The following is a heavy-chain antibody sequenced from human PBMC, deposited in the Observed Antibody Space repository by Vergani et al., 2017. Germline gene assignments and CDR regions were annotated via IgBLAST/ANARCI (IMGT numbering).Heavy chain of an antibody. D-gene: IGHD5-24*01. CDR2: IKNTGDST. Sequence: EVQLLESGGGLVQPGGSLRLSCAASGVTFSSYAMSWVRQAPGKGLEWVSSIKNTGDSTHYADSVKGRFTISRDNAKNTLYLQMNSLRVEDTAVYYCGRGSDNYNWGQGTLVTVSS. CDR3: GRGSDNYN. V-gene: IGHV3-23*01. J-gene: IGHJ4*02. CDR1: GVTFSSYA.